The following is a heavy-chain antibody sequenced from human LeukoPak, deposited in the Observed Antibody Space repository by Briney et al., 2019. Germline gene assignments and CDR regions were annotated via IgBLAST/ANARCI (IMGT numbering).Heavy chain of an antibody. CDR2: IYHSGST. V-gene: IGHV4-30-2*01. CDR1: GGSISSGGYY. D-gene: IGHD3-10*01. J-gene: IGHJ4*02. Sequence: NPSETLSLTCTVSGGSISSGGYYWSWIRQPPGKGLEWIGYIYHSGSTYYNPSLKSRVTISVDRSKNQFSLKLSSVTAADTAVYYCARGGDDPFDYWGQGTLVTVSS. CDR3: ARGGDDPFDY.